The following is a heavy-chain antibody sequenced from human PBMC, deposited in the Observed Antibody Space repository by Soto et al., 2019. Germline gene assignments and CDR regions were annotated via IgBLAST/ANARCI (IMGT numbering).Heavy chain of an antibody. CDR2: INPNSGGT. CDR1: GYTFTGYY. V-gene: IGHV1-2*04. D-gene: IGHD4-17*01. J-gene: IGHJ3*02. Sequence: ASVKVSCKASGYTFTGYYMHWVRQAPGQGLEWMGWINPNSGGTNYAQKFQGWVTMTRDTSISTAYMELSRLRSDDTAVYYCARLYRHYDDAFDISGPGTMVTVSS. CDR3: ARLYRHYDDAFDI.